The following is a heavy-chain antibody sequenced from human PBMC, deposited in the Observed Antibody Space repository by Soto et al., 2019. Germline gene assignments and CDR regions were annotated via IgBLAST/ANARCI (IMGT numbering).Heavy chain of an antibody. CDR2: INTDGLS. V-gene: IGHV4-4*07. D-gene: IGHD2-15*01. CDR3: ARVPVAVAATEDYYGLDV. Sequence: SETLSLACSVSGVSITSYYWSWIRQSAGGGLEWMGRINTDGLSTYSPSFKSRLTMSLDTSKNQVSLRLISVTAADTAVYFCARVPVAVAATEDYYGLDVWGQGTTVTVSS. CDR1: GVSITSYY. J-gene: IGHJ6*02.